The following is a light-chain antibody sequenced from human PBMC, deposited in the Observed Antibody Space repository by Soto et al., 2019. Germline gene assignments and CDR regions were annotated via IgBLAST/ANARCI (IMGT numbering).Light chain of an antibody. J-gene: IGKJ1*01. CDR2: DAY. V-gene: IGKV1-5*01. CDR1: QSISRW. Sequence: DIQMTQSPSTLSASVGDRVTITCRASQSISRWLAWYQQKQGKAPKLLIFDAYNLESRGPSTLSGSGSGTEFTVTISSMQHDALETYYCQQYNSYFQTVGQGTKVDSK. CDR3: QQYNSYFQT.